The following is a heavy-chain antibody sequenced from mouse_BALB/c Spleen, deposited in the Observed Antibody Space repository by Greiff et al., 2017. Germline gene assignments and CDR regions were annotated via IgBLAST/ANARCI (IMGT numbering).Heavy chain of an antibody. CDR1: GYTFTDYA. V-gene: IGHV1S137*01. CDR2: ISTYYGDA. Sequence: VQLVESGAELVRPGVSVKISCKGSGYTFTDYAMHWVKQSHAKSLEWIGVISTYYGDASYNQKFKGKATMTVDKSSSTAYMELARLTSEDSAIYYCARRGTTYFDYWGQGTTLTVSS. CDR3: ARRGTTYFDY. D-gene: IGHD1-1*01. J-gene: IGHJ2*01.